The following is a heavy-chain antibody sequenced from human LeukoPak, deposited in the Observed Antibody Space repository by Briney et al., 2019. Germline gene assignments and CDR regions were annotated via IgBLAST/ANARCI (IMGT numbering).Heavy chain of an antibody. Sequence: GASVKVSCTASGYTFTGYYMHWVRQAPGQGLEWMGRIIPILGIANYAQKFQGRVTITADKSTSTAYMELSSLRSEDTAVYYCARAGAAAGVYDYWGQGTLVTVSS. J-gene: IGHJ4*02. CDR2: IIPILGIA. D-gene: IGHD6-13*01. V-gene: IGHV1-69*04. CDR1: GYTFTGYY. CDR3: ARAGAAAGVYDY.